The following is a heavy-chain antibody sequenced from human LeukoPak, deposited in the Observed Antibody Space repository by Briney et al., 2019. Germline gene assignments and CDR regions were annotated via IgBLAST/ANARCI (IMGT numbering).Heavy chain of an antibody. V-gene: IGHV3-23*01. Sequence: GSLRLSCAASGFIFSSYAMSWVRQAPGKGLEWVSPISGSGDSTYYADSVKGRFTISRDNSKNTLYLQMNSLRAEDTAVYYCAKGRGFTSTSCYNYWGQGTLVTVSS. CDR2: ISGSGDST. J-gene: IGHJ4*02. D-gene: IGHD2-2*02. CDR1: GFIFSSYA. CDR3: AKGRGFTSTSCYNY.